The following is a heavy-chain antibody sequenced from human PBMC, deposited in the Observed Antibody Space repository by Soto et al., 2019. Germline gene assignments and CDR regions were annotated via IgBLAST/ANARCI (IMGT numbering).Heavy chain of an antibody. CDR1: GGSFSGYY. CDR2: INHSGST. V-gene: IGHV4-34*01. J-gene: IGHJ4*02. Sequence: SETLSLTCAVYGGSFSGYYWSWIRQPPGKGLEWIGEINHSGSTNYNPSLKSRVTISVDTSKNQFSLKLSSVTAADTAVYYCARGHGAALRYFDYWGQGTLVTVS. D-gene: IGHD6-6*01. CDR3: ARGHGAALRYFDY.